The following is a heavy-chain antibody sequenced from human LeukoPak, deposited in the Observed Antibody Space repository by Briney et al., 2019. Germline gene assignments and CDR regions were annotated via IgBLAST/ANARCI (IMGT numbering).Heavy chain of an antibody. CDR1: GFTFSSYE. CDR3: ARVGRWELLLEAFDI. D-gene: IGHD1-26*01. V-gene: IGHV3-48*03. Sequence: GGSLRLSCAASGFTFSSYEMNWVRQAPGKGLEWVSYISSSGSTIYYADSVKGRFTISRDNAKNSLYLQMNSLRAEDTAVYYCARVGRWELLLEAFDIWGQGTMVTVSS. CDR2: ISSSGSTI. J-gene: IGHJ3*02.